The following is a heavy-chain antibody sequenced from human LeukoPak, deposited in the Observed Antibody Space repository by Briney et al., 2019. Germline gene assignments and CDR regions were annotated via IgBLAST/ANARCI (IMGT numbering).Heavy chain of an antibody. D-gene: IGHD3-10*01. CDR2: INSDGSST. J-gene: IGHJ4*01. CDR3: ARAVYYSNYLGY. V-gene: IGHV3-74*01. CDR1: GFTFSSYA. Sequence: GGSLRLSCAASGFTFSSYAMTWVRQAPGKGLVWVSRINSDGSSTNYADSVKGRFTISRDNAKNTLYLQMNSLRAEDTAMYYCARAVYYSNYLGYWGQGTLVTVSS.